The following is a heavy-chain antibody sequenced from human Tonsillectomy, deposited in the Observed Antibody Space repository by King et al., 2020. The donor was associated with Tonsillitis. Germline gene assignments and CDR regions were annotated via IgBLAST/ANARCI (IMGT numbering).Heavy chain of an antibody. Sequence: VQLVESGAEVKKPGASVKVSCKASGYTFIGYYMHWVRQAPGQGLEWMGWINPNSGDTNSAQKFQGRVTMTRDTSISTAYMDLSRLRSDDTAVYYCAKKGSPTAPVYDYWGQGTLVTVSS. CDR3: AKKGSPTAPVYDY. J-gene: IGHJ4*02. V-gene: IGHV1-2*02. CDR2: INPNSGDT. D-gene: IGHD3-10*01. CDR1: GYTFIGYY.